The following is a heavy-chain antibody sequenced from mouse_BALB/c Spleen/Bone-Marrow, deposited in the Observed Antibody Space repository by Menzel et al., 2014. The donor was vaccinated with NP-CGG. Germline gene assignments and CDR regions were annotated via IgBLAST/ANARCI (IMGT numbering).Heavy chain of an antibody. Sequence: EVMLVESGGGLVKPGGSLKLSCAASGFTFSSYAMSWVRQTPEKRLEWVASISSGGSTYYPDSVKGRFTISRDNARNILYLQMSSLRSEDTAMYYCARDVSSYYAMDYWGQGTSGTVSS. V-gene: IGHV5-6-5*01. J-gene: IGHJ4*01. D-gene: IGHD1-1*01. CDR2: ISSGGST. CDR3: ARDVSSYYAMDY. CDR1: GFTFSSYA.